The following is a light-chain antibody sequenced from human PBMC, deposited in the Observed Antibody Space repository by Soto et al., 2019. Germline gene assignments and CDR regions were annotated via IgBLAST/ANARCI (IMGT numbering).Light chain of an antibody. CDR2: DAS. J-gene: IGKJ4*01. V-gene: IGKV3-11*01. CDR3: QQRSNCPLT. Sequence: EIVLTQSPATLSLSPGERATLSCSASQSVSSSLAWYQQKPGQAPRLLIYDASNRATGIPARFSGSGSGTDFTLTITSLEPEDFAVYYCQQRSNCPLTFGGGTKVEIK. CDR1: QSVSSS.